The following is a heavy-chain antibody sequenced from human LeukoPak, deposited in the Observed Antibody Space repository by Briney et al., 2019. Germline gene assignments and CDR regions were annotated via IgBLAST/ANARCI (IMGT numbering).Heavy chain of an antibody. Sequence: ASVKVSCKASGYTFTGYYMHWVRQAPGQGLEWMGWINPNSGGTNYAQKFQGRVTMTRDTSISTAYMELSRLRSDDTAVYYCANRDRTVTTDFDYWGQGTLVTVSS. V-gene: IGHV1-2*02. J-gene: IGHJ4*02. CDR1: GYTFTGYY. CDR3: ANRDRTVTTDFDY. D-gene: IGHD4-17*01. CDR2: INPNSGGT.